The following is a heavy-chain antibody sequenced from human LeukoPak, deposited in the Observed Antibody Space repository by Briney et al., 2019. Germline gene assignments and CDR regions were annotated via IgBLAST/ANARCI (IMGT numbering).Heavy chain of an antibody. CDR1: GCTLSSYR. J-gene: IGHJ4*02. CDR3: ARETYGDYVDYFDY. D-gene: IGHD4-17*01. V-gene: IGHV3-21*01. Sequence: PGGSLRLSCAASGCTLSSYRMNWLRQAPGKGLEWVSSISSSSSYIYYADSVKGRFTISRDNAKNSLYLQMNILRAEDTAVYYCARETYGDYVDYFDYWGQGTLVTVSS. CDR2: ISSSSSYI.